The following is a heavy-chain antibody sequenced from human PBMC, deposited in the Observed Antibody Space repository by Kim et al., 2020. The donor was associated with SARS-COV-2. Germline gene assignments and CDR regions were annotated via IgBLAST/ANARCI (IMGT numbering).Heavy chain of an antibody. CDR3: ARYDYGDFFLFFDY. V-gene: IGHV4-61*01. D-gene: IGHD4-17*01. Sequence: SETLSLTCTVSGGSVSSGSYYWSWIRQPPGKGLEWIGYIYYSGSTNYNPSLKSRVTISVDTSKNQFSLKLSSVTAADTAVYYCARYDYGDFFLFFDYWGQGTLVTVSS. CDR2: IYYSGST. J-gene: IGHJ4*02. CDR1: GGSVSSGSYY.